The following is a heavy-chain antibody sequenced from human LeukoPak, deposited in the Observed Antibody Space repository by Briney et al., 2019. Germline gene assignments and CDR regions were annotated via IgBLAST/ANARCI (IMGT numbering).Heavy chain of an antibody. Sequence: SETLSLTCTVSGGSISSGDYYWSWIRQPPGKGLEWIRYIYYSGSTYYNPSLKSRVTISVDTSKNQFSLKLSSVTAADTAVYYCARGMSDYYDSSGYRGYAFDIWGQGTMVTVSS. V-gene: IGHV4-30-4*01. CDR1: GGSISSGDYY. CDR3: ARGMSDYYDSSGYRGYAFDI. J-gene: IGHJ3*02. CDR2: IYYSGST. D-gene: IGHD3-22*01.